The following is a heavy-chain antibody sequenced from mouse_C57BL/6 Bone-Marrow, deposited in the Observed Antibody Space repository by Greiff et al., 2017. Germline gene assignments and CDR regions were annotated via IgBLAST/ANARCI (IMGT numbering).Heavy chain of an antibody. Sequence: VQLQQSGAELARPGASVKLSCKASGYTFTSYGISWVKQRTGQGLEWIGEIYPRSGNTYYNEKFKGKATLTADKSSSTAYMELRILTSEDSAVYFCASLYYYGSSLYYFDYWCQGPTLTVSS. D-gene: IGHD1-1*01. CDR3: ASLYYYGSSLYYFDY. V-gene: IGHV1-81*01. J-gene: IGHJ2*01. CDR1: GYTFTSYG. CDR2: IYPRSGNT.